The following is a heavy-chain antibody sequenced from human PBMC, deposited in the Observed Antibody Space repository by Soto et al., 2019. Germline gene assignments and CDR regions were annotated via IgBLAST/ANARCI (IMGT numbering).Heavy chain of an antibody. V-gene: IGHV3-23*01. J-gene: IGHJ4*02. CDR2: ISGSGVST. CDR3: AKSPGMYYYDSSGYYHYDY. D-gene: IGHD3-22*01. Sequence: GGSLRLSCAASGIVFSDYMSWVRQAPGKGLEWVSTISGSGVSTYYADSVKGRLTISRDNSKNTLYLQMNSLRAEDTAVYYCAKSPGMYYYDSSGYYHYDYWGQGTLVTVSS. CDR1: GIVFSDY.